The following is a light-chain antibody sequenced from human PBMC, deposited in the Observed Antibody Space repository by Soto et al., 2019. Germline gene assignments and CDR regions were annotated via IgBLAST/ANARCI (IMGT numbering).Light chain of an antibody. V-gene: IGLV2-14*01. CDR3: SSYSSSTHLV. CDR1: SIDVGGYYF. CDR2: DVT. Sequence: QSALTQPASVSGSPGQSITISCTGTSIDVGGYYFVSWYQQHPGEAPKLMIYDVTNRPSGVSNRFSGSKSGDTASLTISGLQAEDEADYYCSSYSSSTHLVFGGGTKLTVL. J-gene: IGLJ2*01.